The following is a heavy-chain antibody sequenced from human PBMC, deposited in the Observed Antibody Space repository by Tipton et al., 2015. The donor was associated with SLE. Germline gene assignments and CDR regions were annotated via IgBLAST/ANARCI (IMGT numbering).Heavy chain of an antibody. CDR1: GGSISSSSYY. Sequence: TLSLTCTVSGGSISSSSYYWGWIRQPPGKGLEWIGSIYYSGSTYYNPSLKSRVTISVDTSKNQFSLKLSSVTAADTAVYYCARRAEGNTAMVFFDYWGQGTLVTVSS. D-gene: IGHD5-18*01. CDR3: ARRAEGNTAMVFFDY. J-gene: IGHJ4*02. V-gene: IGHV4-39*07. CDR2: IYYSGST.